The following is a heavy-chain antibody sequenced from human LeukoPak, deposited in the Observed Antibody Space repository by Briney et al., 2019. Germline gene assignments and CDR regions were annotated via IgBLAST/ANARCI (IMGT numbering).Heavy chain of an antibody. CDR3: ARAVGYYDILTGYSYYFDY. J-gene: IGHJ4*02. Sequence: PSETLSLTCTVSGGSISSSSYYWGWIRQPPGKGLEWIGSIYYSGSTYYNPSLKSRVTISVDTSKNQFSLKLSSVTAADTAVYYCARAVGYYDILTGYSYYFDYWGQGTLVTVSS. CDR2: IYYSGST. V-gene: IGHV4-39*01. CDR1: GGSISSSSYY. D-gene: IGHD3-9*01.